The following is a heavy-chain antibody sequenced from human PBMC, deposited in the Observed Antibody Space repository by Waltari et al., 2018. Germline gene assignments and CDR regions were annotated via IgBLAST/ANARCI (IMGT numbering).Heavy chain of an antibody. Sequence: EVQLVQSGAEVKKPGESLKISCEGSGYTFTRYWIGWVRQMPGKGLEWMGVSYAGDSNTRYSPSVQGQVTISADKSISTAYLQWSSLKASDTAMYFCARQPLHSYGTRHFDYWGQGTLVTVSS. CDR2: SYAGDSNT. CDR3: ARQPLHSYGTRHFDY. V-gene: IGHV5-51*01. D-gene: IGHD5-18*01. CDR1: GYTFTRYW. J-gene: IGHJ4*02.